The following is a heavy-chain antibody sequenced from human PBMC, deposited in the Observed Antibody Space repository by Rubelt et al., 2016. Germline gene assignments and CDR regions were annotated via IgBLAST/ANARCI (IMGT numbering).Heavy chain of an antibody. CDR1: GGSIGSTTYY. CDR3: AIFFKYFDP. V-gene: IGHV4-39*01. D-gene: IGHD2/OR15-2a*01. J-gene: IGHJ5*02. Sequence: QLQLQESGPGLVKPSETLSLTCNVSGGSIGSTTYYWGWIRQAPGKGLEWIGGINHRGRTRFNPSLTGRAIISLDTSKNQISLKLGSVTAADTALYYCAIFFKYFDPWGQGTLVTVSS. CDR2: INHRGRT.